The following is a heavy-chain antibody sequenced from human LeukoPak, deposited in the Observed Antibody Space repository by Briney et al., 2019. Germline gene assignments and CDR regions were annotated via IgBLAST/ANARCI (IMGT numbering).Heavy chain of an antibody. CDR1: GFTFSSYA. CDR2: ISYDGSNK. Sequence: PGRSLRLSCAASGFTFSSYAMHWVRQAPGKGLEWVAVISYDGSNKYYADSVKGRFTISRDNSKNTLYLQMNSLRAEDTAVYYCAKDGSSGYAISRSYYYYMDVWGKGTTVTVSS. D-gene: IGHD5-12*01. J-gene: IGHJ6*03. V-gene: IGHV3-30*04. CDR3: AKDGSSGYAISRSYYYYMDV.